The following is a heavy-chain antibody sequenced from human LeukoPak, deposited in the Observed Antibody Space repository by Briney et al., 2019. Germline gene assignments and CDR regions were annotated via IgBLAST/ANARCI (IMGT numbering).Heavy chain of an antibody. J-gene: IGHJ4*02. CDR1: GFTFSSYS. D-gene: IGHD6-13*01. CDR2: ISSSSSYI. V-gene: IGHV3-21*01. CDR3: ARDKGSSWSGGFDY. Sequence: GGSLRPSCAASGFTFSSYSMNWVRQAPGKGLEWVSSISSSSSYIYYADSVKGRFTISRDNAKNSLYLQMNSLRAEDTAVYYCARDKGSSWSGGFDYWGQGTLVTVSS.